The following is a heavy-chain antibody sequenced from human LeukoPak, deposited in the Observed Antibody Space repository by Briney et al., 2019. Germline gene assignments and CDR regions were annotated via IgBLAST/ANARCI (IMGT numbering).Heavy chain of an antibody. CDR1: GYTFTSYV. CDR2: ISAYNGNT. Sequence: AVNVSCKDSGYTFTSYVISGVRQATGQGLEWMGWISAYNGNTNYAQKLQGRVTMTTDTSTSTAYMELRSLRSDDTAVYYCARVLRRTGTTVDYWGQGTLVTVSS. J-gene: IGHJ4*02. CDR3: ARVLRRTGTTVDY. D-gene: IGHD1-7*01. V-gene: IGHV1-18*01.